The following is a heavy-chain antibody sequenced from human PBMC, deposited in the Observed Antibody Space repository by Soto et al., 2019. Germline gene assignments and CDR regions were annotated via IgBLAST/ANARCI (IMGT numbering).Heavy chain of an antibody. Sequence: SETLSLTCAVYGGSFSGYYWSWIRQPPGKGLEWIGEINHSGSTNYNPSLKSRVTISVDTSKNQFSLKLSSVTAADTAVYYCARDSPPPVAGSVAFDIWGQGTMVTVSS. CDR2: INHSGST. CDR3: ARDSPPPVAGSVAFDI. CDR1: GGSFSGYY. J-gene: IGHJ3*02. V-gene: IGHV4-34*01. D-gene: IGHD6-19*01.